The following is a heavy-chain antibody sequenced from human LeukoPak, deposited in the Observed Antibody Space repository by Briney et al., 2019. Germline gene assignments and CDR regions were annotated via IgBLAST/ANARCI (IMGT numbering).Heavy chain of an antibody. J-gene: IGHJ5*02. V-gene: IGHV4-59*01. Sequence: PSETLSLTCTVSPGSTRSYPWSWIRQSPGKRLEWIGYIYNTGSTNYNPSLKSRVTISVETSKNQFSLKLKSVTAADTAVYYCARGGYYGSGNDFRFDPWGQGTLVTVSS. CDR2: IYNTGST. D-gene: IGHD3-10*01. CDR3: ARGGYYGSGNDFRFDP. CDR1: PGSTRSYP.